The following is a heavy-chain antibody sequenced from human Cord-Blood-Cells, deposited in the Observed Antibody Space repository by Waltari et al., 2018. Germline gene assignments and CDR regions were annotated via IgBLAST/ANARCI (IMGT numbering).Heavy chain of an antibody. J-gene: IGHJ3*02. D-gene: IGHD6-6*01. CDR2: IIPIFGTA. V-gene: IGHV1-69*01. Sequence: QVQLVQSGAEVKKTGSSVKGSCKASGGTLSSYAISWVRQAPGQGLEWVGGIIPIFGTAKYARKCQGRVTITADEATITAYMELSSLRSEDTAVYYCAREDSSSSSAFDIWGQGTMVTVSS. CDR1: GGTLSSYA. CDR3: AREDSSSSSAFDI.